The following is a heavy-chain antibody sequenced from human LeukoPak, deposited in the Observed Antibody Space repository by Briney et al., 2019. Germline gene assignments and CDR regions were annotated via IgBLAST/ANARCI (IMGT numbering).Heavy chain of an antibody. D-gene: IGHD6-19*01. CDR3: ARALSSGWSIDY. J-gene: IGHJ4*02. Sequence: PGGSLRLSCAASGFTFSSYSMNWVCQAPGKGLEWVSSISSSSSYIYYADSVKGRFTISRDNAKNSLYLQMNSLRAEDTAVYYCARALSSGWSIDYWGQGTLVTVSS. V-gene: IGHV3-21*01. CDR1: GFTFSSYS. CDR2: ISSSSSYI.